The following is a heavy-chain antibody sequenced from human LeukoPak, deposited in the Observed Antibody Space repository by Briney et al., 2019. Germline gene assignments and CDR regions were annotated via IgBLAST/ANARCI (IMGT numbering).Heavy chain of an antibody. Sequence: ASVKVSCKASGYTFTGYYMHWVRQAPGQGLEWMGWINPNSGGTNYAQKFQGRVTMTRDTSISTAYMELSRLRSDDTAVYYCARVATLLDAFDIWGQGTMVTVSS. CDR3: ARVATLLDAFDI. CDR1: GYTFTGYY. CDR2: INPNSGGT. J-gene: IGHJ3*02. V-gene: IGHV1-2*02.